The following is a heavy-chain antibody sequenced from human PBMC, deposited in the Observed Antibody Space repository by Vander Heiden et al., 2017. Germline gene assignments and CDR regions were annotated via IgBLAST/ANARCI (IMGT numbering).Heavy chain of an antibody. CDR1: GFTFRSYA. CDR3: ARVKGGLNYEGFDY. Sequence: QVQLVESGGGVVQPGRSLRLSCAASGFTFRSYAMHWVRQAPGKGLEWVAVISYDGSNKYYADSVKGRFTISRDNSKNTLYLQMNSLRAEDTAVYYCARVKGGLNYEGFDYWGQGTLVTVSS. D-gene: IGHD1-7*01. CDR2: ISYDGSNK. J-gene: IGHJ4*02. V-gene: IGHV3-30*01.